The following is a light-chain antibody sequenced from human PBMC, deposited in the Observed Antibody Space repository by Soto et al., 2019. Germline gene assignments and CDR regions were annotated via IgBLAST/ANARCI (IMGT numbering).Light chain of an antibody. CDR1: QSVSSD. Sequence: VVTQSPATLSVFPGETATIYCRASQSVSSDLAWYQQRPGQAPRLLIYGASTRATGIPARFRGSGSGTEFRLTISSLQSEDFATYYCQQYNTWHPKMAFGRGTKVDIK. V-gene: IGKV3-15*01. CDR3: QQYNTWHPKMA. CDR2: GAS. J-gene: IGKJ1*01.